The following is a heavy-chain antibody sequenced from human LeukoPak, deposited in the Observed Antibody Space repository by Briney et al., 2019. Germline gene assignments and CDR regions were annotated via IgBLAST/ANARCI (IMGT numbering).Heavy chain of an antibody. CDR3: ATSSIAARPGAFDY. D-gene: IGHD6-6*01. CDR2: IYYSGST. J-gene: IGHJ4*02. V-gene: IGHV4-39*01. Sequence: PSETLSLTCTVSGGSFSSSSYYWGWIRQPPGKGLEWIGSIYYSGSTYYNPSLKSRVTISVDTSKNQFSLKLSSVTAADTAVYYWATSSIAARPGAFDYWGQGTLVTVSS. CDR1: GGSFSSSSYY.